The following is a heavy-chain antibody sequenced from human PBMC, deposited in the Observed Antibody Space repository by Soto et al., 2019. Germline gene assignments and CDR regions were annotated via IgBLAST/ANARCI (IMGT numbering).Heavy chain of an antibody. CDR3: ARPYTVAGSSFWCFDL. Sequence: EVQLVESGGGLVQPGGSLRLSCAASGFTFGPYWMTWVRQAPGKGLEWVAKIKPDGSEKYYVDSVKGRFTISRDNTKTSLYLQMNSLRAEVTAVYYCARPYTVAGSSFWCFDLWGRGTLVTVSS. D-gene: IGHD3-16*01. CDR1: GFTFGPYW. J-gene: IGHJ2*01. CDR2: IKPDGSEK. V-gene: IGHV3-7*01.